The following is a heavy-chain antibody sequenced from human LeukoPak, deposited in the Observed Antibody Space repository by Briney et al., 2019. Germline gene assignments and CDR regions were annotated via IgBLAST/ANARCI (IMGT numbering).Heavy chain of an antibody. CDR3: TREGVYSPDPTSYHRLPFDF. V-gene: IGHV1-8*03. CDR2: MNPNSVNT. Sequence: ASVKVSCKASGYTFTTYDINWVRQAPGQGLEWMGWMNPNSVNTGYAQRFQGRVTITADKSTNTAHLELSSLRSEDTAVYYCTREGVYSPDPTSYHRLPFDFWGEGTVVIVSS. J-gene: IGHJ3*01. CDR1: GYTFTTYD. D-gene: IGHD3-16*02.